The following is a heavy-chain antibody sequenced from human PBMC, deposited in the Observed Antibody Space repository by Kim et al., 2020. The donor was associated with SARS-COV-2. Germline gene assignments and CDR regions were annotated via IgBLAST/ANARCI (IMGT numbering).Heavy chain of an antibody. Sequence: SETLSLTCAVYGGSFSGYYWSWIPKPPGKGLGWIGEINHSGSTNYNPSLKSRVTISVDTSKNQFSLKLSSVTAADTAVYYCARGEWFGDYWGQGTLVTVSS. CDR3: ARGEWFGDY. V-gene: IGHV4-34*01. D-gene: IGHD3-10*01. J-gene: IGHJ4*02. CDR2: INHSGST. CDR1: GGSFSGYY.